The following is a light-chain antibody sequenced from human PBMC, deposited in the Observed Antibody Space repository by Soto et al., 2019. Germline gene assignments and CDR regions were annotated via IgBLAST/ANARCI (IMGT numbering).Light chain of an antibody. CDR2: GTS. V-gene: IGKV3-15*01. CDR1: QNISRS. J-gene: IGKJ1*01. Sequence: IVMTQSPVTVPWSPGERGTLSCRASQNISRSLARYQQKPCQSPSLLIYGTSTKAGGVPARFSGGGSGTEFTLTITSLQSEDFAVYYCHQYNGWPRTFGQGTKVDI. CDR3: HQYNGWPRT.